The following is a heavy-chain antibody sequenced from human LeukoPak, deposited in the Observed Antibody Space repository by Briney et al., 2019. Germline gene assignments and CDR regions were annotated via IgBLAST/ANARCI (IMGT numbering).Heavy chain of an antibody. D-gene: IGHD2/OR15-2a*01. CDR1: GGSISSYY. J-gene: IGHJ4*02. CDR3: ASTRESALGGYYFDY. Sequence: SETLSLTCTVSGGSISSYYWSWIRQPPGKGQEWIGYIYYSGSTNYNPSLKSRVTISVDTSKNQFSLKLSSVTAADTAVYYCASTRESALGGYYFDYWGQGTLVTVSS. CDR2: IYYSGST. V-gene: IGHV4-59*08.